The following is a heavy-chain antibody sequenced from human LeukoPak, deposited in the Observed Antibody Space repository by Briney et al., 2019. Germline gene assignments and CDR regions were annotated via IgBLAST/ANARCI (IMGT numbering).Heavy chain of an antibody. Sequence: ASVTVSCTASVYTFTNYGISWLRQAPGQGLEWMGWISDYNGNTNYAQKFQGRVTMTTDTSTTTAYMELRSLRSDDTAVYYCARGSRIAVAGTFLDNWFDPWGQGTLVTVSS. CDR3: ARGSRIAVAGTFLDNWFDP. CDR2: ISDYNGNT. V-gene: IGHV1-18*01. D-gene: IGHD6-19*01. CDR1: VYTFTNYG. J-gene: IGHJ5*02.